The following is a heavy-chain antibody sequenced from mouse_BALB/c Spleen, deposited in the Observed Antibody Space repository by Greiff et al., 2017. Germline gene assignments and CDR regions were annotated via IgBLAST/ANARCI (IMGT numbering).Heavy chain of an antibody. J-gene: IGHJ2*01. CDR3: ARRYDYGDYFDY. Sequence: DVMLVESGGGLVKPGGSLKLSCAASGFAFSSYDMSWVRQTPEKRLEWVAYISSGGGSTYYPDTVKGRFTISRDNAKNTLYLQMSSLKSEDTAMYYCARRYDYGDYFDYWGQGTTLTVSS. D-gene: IGHD2-4*01. V-gene: IGHV5-12-1*01. CDR2: ISSGGGST. CDR1: GFAFSSYD.